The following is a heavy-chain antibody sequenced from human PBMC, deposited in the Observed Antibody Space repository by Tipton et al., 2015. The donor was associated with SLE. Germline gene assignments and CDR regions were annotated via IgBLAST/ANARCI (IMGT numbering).Heavy chain of an antibody. Sequence: TLSITCTVSSGSISSGSGSYYWSWIRQPAGKGLEWLGHIYTSGSTNYNPSLKSRVTISVDTSKNQFSLKLSSVTAADTAVYYCARGLGYCTGGVCSIYWYLDLWGRGTLVTVSS. CDR3: ARGLGYCTGGVCSIYWYLDL. CDR1: SGSISSGSGSYY. CDR2: IYTSGST. D-gene: IGHD2-8*02. V-gene: IGHV4-61*09. J-gene: IGHJ2*01.